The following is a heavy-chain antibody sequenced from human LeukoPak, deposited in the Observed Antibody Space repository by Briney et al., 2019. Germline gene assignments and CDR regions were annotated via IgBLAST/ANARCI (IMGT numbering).Heavy chain of an antibody. CDR3: YIPYYDTSAYKGY. V-gene: IGHV3-23*01. J-gene: IGHJ4*02. D-gene: IGHD3-22*01. Sequence: GGSLTLSCAASGFTFSSYAITWVRQAPGKGLEWVSAISGSGGSTYYADSVKGRFTISRDNSKNTLYLQMNSLRAEDTAVYYCYIPYYDTSAYKGYWGQGTLVTVSS. CDR1: GFTFSSYA. CDR2: ISGSGGST.